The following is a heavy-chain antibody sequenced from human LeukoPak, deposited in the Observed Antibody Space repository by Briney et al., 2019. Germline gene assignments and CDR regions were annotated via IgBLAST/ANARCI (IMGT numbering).Heavy chain of an antibody. V-gene: IGHV1-46*01. D-gene: IGHD5-24*01. CDR2: INPDGGNT. CDR3: ARIRDGSNDAYDL. CDR1: GYTFTSYY. J-gene: IGHJ3*01. Sequence: ASVKVSCKASGYTFTSYYMHWVRQAPGQGLEWMGIINPDGGNTNYAQNFQGRVTLTRDTSTSTVYMELSSLRSEDTAIYYCARIRDGSNDAYDLWGQGTVVTAPS.